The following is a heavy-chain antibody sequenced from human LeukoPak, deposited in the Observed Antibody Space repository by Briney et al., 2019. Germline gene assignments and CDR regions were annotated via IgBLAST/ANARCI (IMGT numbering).Heavy chain of an antibody. V-gene: IGHV3-7*01. CDR3: ARASPSIAVAGTVDY. J-gene: IGHJ4*02. CDR1: GFTFSSYW. D-gene: IGHD6-19*01. CDR2: IKQDGSEK. Sequence: GSLRLSCAASGFTFSSYWMSWVRQAPGNGLEWVANIKQDGSEKYYVDSVKGRFTIPRDNAKNSLYLQMNSLRAEDTAVYYCARASPSIAVAGTVDYWGQGTLVTVSS.